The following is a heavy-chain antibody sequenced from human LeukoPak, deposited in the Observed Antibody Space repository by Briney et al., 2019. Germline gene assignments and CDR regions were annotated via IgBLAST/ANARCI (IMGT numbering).Heavy chain of an antibody. CDR2: IKQDGSEK. J-gene: IGHJ4*02. CDR1: GITFSNYA. CDR3: ARDYGDFPFDY. Sequence: GGSLRPSCVAPGITFSNYAVSWVRQAPGKGLEWVANIKQDGSEKYYVDSVKGRFTISRDNAKNSLYLQMNSLRAENTAVYYCARDYGDFPFDYWGQGTLVTVSS. V-gene: IGHV3-7*01. D-gene: IGHD4-17*01.